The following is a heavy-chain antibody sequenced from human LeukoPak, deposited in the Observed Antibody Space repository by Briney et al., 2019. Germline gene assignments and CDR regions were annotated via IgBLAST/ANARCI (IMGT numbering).Heavy chain of an antibody. CDR2: MYHSGST. D-gene: IGHD6-13*01. J-gene: IGHJ4*02. CDR3: ARNAGRQQQLDY. V-gene: IGHV4-38-2*01. CDR1: GYSISSGYY. Sequence: PSETLCLTCAVSGYSISSGYYWGWIRQPPGKGLEWIGSMYHSGSTYYNPSLKSRVTISVDTSKNQFSLKLSSVTAADTAVYYCARNAGRQQQLDYWGQGTLVTVSS.